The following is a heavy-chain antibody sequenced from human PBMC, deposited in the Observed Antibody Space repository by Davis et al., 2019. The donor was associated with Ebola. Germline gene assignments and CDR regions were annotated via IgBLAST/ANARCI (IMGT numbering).Heavy chain of an antibody. CDR3: AAGGVGGGFDI. D-gene: IGHD2-15*01. CDR1: RYTLTELS. Sequence: SVTVPRLVSRYTLTELSIHCVRQAPGKGLQWMGNFDPEDSEAIYAQKFQDRVTMTEDTSTDTAYMELSSLRSEDTAVYYCAAGGVGGGFDIWGQGIMVTVSS. V-gene: IGHV1-24*01. J-gene: IGHJ3*02. CDR2: FDPEDSEA.